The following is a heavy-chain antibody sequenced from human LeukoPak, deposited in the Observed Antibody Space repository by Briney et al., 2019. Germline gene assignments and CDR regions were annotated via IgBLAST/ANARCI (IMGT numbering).Heavy chain of an antibody. V-gene: IGHV1-8*01. J-gene: IGHJ4*02. CDR2: MNPNSGNT. Sequence: ASVKVSCKASGYTFTSYDINWVRQATGQGLERTGWMNPNSGNTGYAQKFQGRVTMTSNTSISTAYMELSSLRSEDTAVYYCARSARGRAREYYFDYWGQGTLVTVSS. CDR1: GYTFTSYD. D-gene: IGHD2/OR15-2a*01. CDR3: ARSARGRAREYYFDY.